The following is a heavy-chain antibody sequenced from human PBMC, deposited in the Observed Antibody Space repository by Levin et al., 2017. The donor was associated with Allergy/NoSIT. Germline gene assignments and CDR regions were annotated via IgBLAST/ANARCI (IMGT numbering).Heavy chain of an antibody. CDR2: MNPKSGNA. V-gene: IGHV1-8*01. J-gene: IGHJ4*02. Sequence: ASVKVSCKTSGYTFSDYDINWVRQATGQGLEWIGWMNPKSGNAGFARNFQGRVTMTGDTAITTAYLELRSLTPGDMGVYFCARGRYFDVSTGYNVYTYWGQGTLVTVSS. CDR1: GYTFSDYD. D-gene: IGHD3-9*01. CDR3: ARGRYFDVSTGYNVYTY.